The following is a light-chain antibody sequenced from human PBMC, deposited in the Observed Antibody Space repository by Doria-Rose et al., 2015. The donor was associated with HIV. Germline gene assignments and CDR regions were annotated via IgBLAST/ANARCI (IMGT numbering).Light chain of an antibody. CDR1: SSNIGAGYD. Sequence: QTVVTQEPSVSEAPGQRVTISCTGSSSNIGAGYDVHWYQRLPGTAPKLLIYGNINRLSGVPDRISGSKSGTSASLAITGLQAEDEADYYCQSYDSSLSGYVFGTGTKVTVL. V-gene: IGLV1-40*01. CDR3: QSYDSSLSGYV. J-gene: IGLJ1*01. CDR2: GNI.